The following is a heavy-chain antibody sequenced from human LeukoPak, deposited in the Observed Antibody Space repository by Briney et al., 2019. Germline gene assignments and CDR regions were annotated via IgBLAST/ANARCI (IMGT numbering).Heavy chain of an antibody. CDR2: ISGSGGST. Sequence: PGGSLRLSCVASGFTFSNAWMSWVRQASGKGLEWVSAISGSGGSTYHADSVKGRFTISRDNPENTLYLQMNSLRAEDTAVYYCASAGYSSTSGRAFDMWGQGTMVTVSS. CDR1: GFTFSNAW. J-gene: IGHJ3*02. CDR3: ASAGYSSTSGRAFDM. D-gene: IGHD6-13*01. V-gene: IGHV3-23*01.